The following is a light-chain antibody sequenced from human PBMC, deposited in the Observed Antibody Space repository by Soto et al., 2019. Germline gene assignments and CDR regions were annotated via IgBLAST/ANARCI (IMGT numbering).Light chain of an antibody. CDR2: LGS. J-gene: IGKJ4*01. CDR3: QQYDNLPLT. CDR1: QSLLHSNGYNY. Sequence: DIVMTQTPLSLSVTPGQPASISCRSSQSLLHSNGYNYLDWYLQKPGQSPQLLIYLGSNRASGVPDRFSGSGSGTDFTFTISSLQPEDIATYYCQQYDNLPLTFGGGTKVDIK. V-gene: IGKV2-28*01.